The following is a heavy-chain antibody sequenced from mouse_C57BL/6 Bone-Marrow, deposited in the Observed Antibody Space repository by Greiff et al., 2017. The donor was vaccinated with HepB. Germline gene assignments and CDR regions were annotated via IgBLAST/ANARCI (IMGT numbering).Heavy chain of an antibody. Sequence: VQLQQPGAELVKPGASVKLSCKASGYTFTSYWMQWVKQRPGQGLEWIGEIDPSDSYTNYKQKFKGKATLTVDTSSSTAYMQLRSLTSEDSAVYYCATYYGSPWYFDVWGTGTTVTVSS. J-gene: IGHJ1*03. CDR2: IDPSDSYT. CDR1: GYTFTSYW. V-gene: IGHV1-50*01. CDR3: ATYYGSPWYFDV. D-gene: IGHD1-1*01.